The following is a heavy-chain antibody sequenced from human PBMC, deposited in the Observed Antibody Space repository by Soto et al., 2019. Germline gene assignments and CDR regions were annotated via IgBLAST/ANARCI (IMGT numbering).Heavy chain of an antibody. D-gene: IGHD6-13*01. CDR3: AGATSIAARPGIAAAGTYY. J-gene: IGHJ4*02. CDR1: GFTFSSYA. CDR2: ISGSGGST. Sequence: GGSLRLSCAASGFTFSSYAMSWVRQAPGKGPKWVSAISGSGGSTYYADSVKGRFTISRDNSKNTLYLQMNSLRAEDTAVYYCAGATSIAARPGIAAAGTYYWGQGTLVTVSS. V-gene: IGHV3-23*01.